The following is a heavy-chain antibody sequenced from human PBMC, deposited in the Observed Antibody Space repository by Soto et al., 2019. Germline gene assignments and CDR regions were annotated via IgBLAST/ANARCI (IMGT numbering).Heavy chain of an antibody. Sequence: QVQMVQSGAEVKKPGASVKISCKTSGYIFINYDIHWVRQAPGQGLEWVALFNPMSGSTNYAQKFQGRVAVTTDSSTSPVYMGLSSLISEETGVYYWARDLLAADYWGQGTLVTVSS. D-gene: IGHD6-13*01. V-gene: IGHV1-46*01. J-gene: IGHJ4*02. CDR3: ARDLLAADY. CDR2: FNPMSGST. CDR1: GYIFINYD.